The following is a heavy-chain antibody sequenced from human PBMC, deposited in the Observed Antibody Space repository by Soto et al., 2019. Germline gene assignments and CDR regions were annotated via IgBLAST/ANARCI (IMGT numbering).Heavy chain of an antibody. V-gene: IGHV4-59*08. J-gene: IGHJ3*02. CDR3: ARRSSSWYAFGI. CDR1: GGSISSYF. D-gene: IGHD6-13*01. CDR2: IYKSGST. Sequence: SETLSLTCTVSGGSISSYFWSWIRQPPGKGLEWIGEIYKSGSTDYNPSLKSRFTISADTSKNQFSLRLSSVTAADTAVYYCARRSSSWYAFGIWGQGTMVTVSS.